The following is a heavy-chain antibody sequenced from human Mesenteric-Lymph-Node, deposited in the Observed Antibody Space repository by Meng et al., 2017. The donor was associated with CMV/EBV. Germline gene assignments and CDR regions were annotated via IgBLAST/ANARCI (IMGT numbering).Heavy chain of an antibody. V-gene: IGHV4-34*01. CDR3: ARGRGAPALGYYYYGMDV. CDR1: GGSISSYY. J-gene: IGHJ6*02. CDR2: INHSGST. Sequence: SETLSLTCTVSGGSISSYYWSWIRQPPGKGLEWIGEINHSGSTNYNPSLKSRVTISVDTSKNQFSLKVISVTAADTAVYYCARGRGAPALGYYYYGMDVWGQGTTVTVSS. D-gene: IGHD1-26*01.